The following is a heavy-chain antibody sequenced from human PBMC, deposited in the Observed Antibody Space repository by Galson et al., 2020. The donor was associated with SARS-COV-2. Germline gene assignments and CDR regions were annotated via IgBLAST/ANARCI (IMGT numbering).Heavy chain of an antibody. V-gene: IGHV3-21*01. Sequence: GESLKISCAASGFTFSSYSMNWVRQAPGKGLEWVSSISSSSSYIYYADSVKGRFTISRDNAKNSLYLQMNSLRAEDTAVYYCARTPSYNYYDSSGYLDYWGQGTLVTVSS. J-gene: IGHJ4*02. CDR1: GFTFSSYS. D-gene: IGHD3-22*01. CDR3: ARTPSYNYYDSSGYLDY. CDR2: ISSSSSYI.